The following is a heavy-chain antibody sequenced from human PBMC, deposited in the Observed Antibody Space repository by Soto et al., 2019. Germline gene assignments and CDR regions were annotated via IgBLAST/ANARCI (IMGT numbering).Heavy chain of an antibody. CDR3: ARDIVLMVYALNYYYYYGMDV. CDR1: GFTFSSYA. J-gene: IGHJ6*02. CDR2: ISYDGSNK. Sequence: GGSLRLSCAASGFTFSSYAMHWVRQAPGKGLEWVAVISYDGSNKYYADSVKGRFTISRDNSKNTLYLQMNSLRAEDTAVYYCARDIVLMVYALNYYYYYGMDVWGQGTTVTVSS. V-gene: IGHV3-30-3*01. D-gene: IGHD2-8*01.